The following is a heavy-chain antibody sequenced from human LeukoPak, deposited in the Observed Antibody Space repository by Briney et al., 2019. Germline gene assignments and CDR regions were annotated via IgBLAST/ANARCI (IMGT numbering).Heavy chain of an antibody. Sequence: SETLSLTCTVSGGSMSSYFWSWIRQSPGKGLEWIGYIYYSGGTNYNPSLKSRVIISVDTSKKQFSLKLSSVTAADTAVYYCARDQGARGWNPLDFWGQGTLVTVSS. V-gene: IGHV4-59*01. CDR3: ARDQGARGWNPLDF. D-gene: IGHD6-19*01. J-gene: IGHJ4*02. CDR1: GGSMSSYF. CDR2: IYYSGGT.